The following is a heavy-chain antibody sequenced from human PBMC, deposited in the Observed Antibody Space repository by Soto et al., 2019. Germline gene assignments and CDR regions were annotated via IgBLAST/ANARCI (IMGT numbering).Heavy chain of an antibody. Sequence: GGSLILSCAASGFTFTRYSMNWVRQAPGKGLEWVSSISSTTNYIYYGDSMKGRFTISRDNAKNSLYLEMNSLRAEDTAVYYCSRESEDIHSTFEDWGQGTLVTLAS. CDR1: GFTFTRYS. CDR3: SRESEDIHSTFED. J-gene: IGHJ4*02. V-gene: IGHV3-21*06. CDR2: ISSTTNYI.